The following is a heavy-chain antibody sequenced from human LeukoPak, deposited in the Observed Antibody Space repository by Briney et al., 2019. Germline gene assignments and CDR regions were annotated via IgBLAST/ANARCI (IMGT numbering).Heavy chain of an antibody. J-gene: IGHJ6*04. CDR1: GFTFSSYA. D-gene: IGHD1-1*01. CDR2: ISGSGGST. V-gene: IGHV3-23*01. CDR3: AKDGTTGTEPYYYYGMDV. Sequence: GGSLRLSCAASGFTFSSYAMSWVRQAPGKGLEWVSAISGSGGSTYYADSMKGRFTISRDNSKNTLYLQMNSLRAEDTAVYYCAKDGTTGTEPYYYYGMDVWGKGTTVTVSS.